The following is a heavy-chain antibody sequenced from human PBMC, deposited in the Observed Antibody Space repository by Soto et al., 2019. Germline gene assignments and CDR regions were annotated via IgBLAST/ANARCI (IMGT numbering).Heavy chain of an antibody. D-gene: IGHD1-26*01. V-gene: IGHV3-48*03. CDR2: ISSSGSTI. CDR3: AYGGSCDY. J-gene: IGHJ4*02. Sequence: PGGSLRLSCAASGFSFNTYEMNRVRQAPGKGLEWVSYISSSGSTIYYADSVKGRFTVSRDNGKNSLYLQINSLRAEDTAVYYCAYGGSCDYWGQGTQVTVSS. CDR1: GFSFNTYE.